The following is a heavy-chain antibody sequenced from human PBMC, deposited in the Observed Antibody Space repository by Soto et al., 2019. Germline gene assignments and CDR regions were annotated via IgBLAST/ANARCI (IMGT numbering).Heavy chain of an antibody. CDR2: IHPDGSGR. CDR3: AREGRLLGAFDI. Sequence: EVQLVESGGGLVQPGGSLRLYCAASGFTFSGYWMAWVRQAPGKGLEWVANIHPDGSGRYYVGSVKGRFTISRDNAQNSLYLQMNSLRAEDTSLYYCAREGRLLGAFDIWGQGTVVTVSS. D-gene: IGHD3-16*01. CDR1: GFTFSGYW. J-gene: IGHJ3*02. V-gene: IGHV3-7*01.